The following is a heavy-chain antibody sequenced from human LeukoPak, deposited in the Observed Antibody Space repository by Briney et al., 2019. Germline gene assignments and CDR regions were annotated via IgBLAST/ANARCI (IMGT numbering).Heavy chain of an antibody. J-gene: IGHJ4*02. CDR2: ISAYNGNT. D-gene: IGHD6-13*01. V-gene: IGHV1-18*01. Sequence: ASVKVSCKASGYTFTSYGISWVRQASGQGLEWMGWISAYNGNTNYAQKFQGRVTMTRNTSISTAYMELSSLRSEDTAVYYCAIIAAAGQFDYWGQGTLVTVSS. CDR1: GYTFTSYG. CDR3: AIIAAAGQFDY.